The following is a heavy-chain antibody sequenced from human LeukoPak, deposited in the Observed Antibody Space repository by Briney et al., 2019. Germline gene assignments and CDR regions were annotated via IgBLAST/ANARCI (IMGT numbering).Heavy chain of an antibody. V-gene: IGHV4-4*07. CDR3: ARGAVTIFGVVPYYFDY. CDR2: IYSSGST. Sequence: ASETLSLTCTVSGSSISSYYWSWIRQPAGKGLEWIGRIYSSGSTNYNPSLKSRVTMSVDTSKNQFSLKLSSVTAADTAVYYCARGAVTIFGVVPYYFDYWGQGTLVTVSS. CDR1: GSSISSYY. D-gene: IGHD3-3*01. J-gene: IGHJ4*02.